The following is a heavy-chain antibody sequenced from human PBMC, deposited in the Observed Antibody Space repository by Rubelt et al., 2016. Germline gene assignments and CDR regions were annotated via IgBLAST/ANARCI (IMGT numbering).Heavy chain of an antibody. D-gene: IGHD6-19*01. J-gene: IGHJ4*02. CDR3: ARETVARRQDVQDY. Sequence: QVQLQESGPGLVKPSETLSLTCTVSGGSISSYYWNWIRQPPGKGLEWIGNIYDSGSTNYNPSLKSRVTISVDTSKKQFSLTLRSGTAACAAVYYCARETVARRQDVQDYWGQGTLVTVSS. CDR1: GGSISSYY. CDR2: IYDSGST. V-gene: IGHV4-59*12.